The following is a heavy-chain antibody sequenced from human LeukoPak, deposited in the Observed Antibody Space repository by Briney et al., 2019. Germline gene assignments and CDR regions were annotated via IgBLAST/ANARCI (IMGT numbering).Heavy chain of an antibody. CDR1: GDTVTSLD. J-gene: IGHJ4*02. CDR3: ARGITQGFDH. CDR2: MNPNWGYT. Sequence: ASVKVSCKASGDTVTSLDINWVRQAPGQRLEWMGWMNPNWGYTGYAQKFQARVTMTRDTSIDTAYMELSSLRSDDTAVYYCARGITQGFDHWGQGTLLTVSS. V-gene: IGHV1-8*01. D-gene: IGHD1-20*01.